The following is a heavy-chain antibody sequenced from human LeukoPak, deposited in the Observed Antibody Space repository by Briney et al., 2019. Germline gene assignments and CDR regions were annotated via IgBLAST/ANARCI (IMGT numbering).Heavy chain of an antibody. J-gene: IGHJ4*02. CDR1: GCTFIGYY. D-gene: IGHD2-2*01. Sequence: ASVKVSCKASGCTFIGYYIHWVRQAPGQGLEWVGWINPNSGGTNYAQKFQGRVTMTRDTSISTAYMELSRLISDDTAVYHCARAHCSSTNCYQFDYWGQGTLVTVSS. CDR3: ARAHCSSTNCYQFDY. CDR2: INPNSGGT. V-gene: IGHV1-2*02.